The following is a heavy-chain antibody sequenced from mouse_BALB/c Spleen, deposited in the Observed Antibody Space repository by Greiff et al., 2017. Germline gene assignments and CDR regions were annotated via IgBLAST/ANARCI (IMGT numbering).Heavy chain of an antibody. V-gene: IGHV1-80*01. Sequence: QVQLQQSGAELVRPGSSVKISCKASGYAFSSYWMNWVKQRPGQGLEWIGQIYPGDGDTNYNGKFKGKATLTADKSSSTAYMQLSSLTSEDSAVYFCARGGYGPTWFAYWGQGTLVTVSA. CDR3: ARGGYGPTWFAY. J-gene: IGHJ3*01. CDR2: IYPGDGDT. D-gene: IGHD1-2*01. CDR1: GYAFSSYW.